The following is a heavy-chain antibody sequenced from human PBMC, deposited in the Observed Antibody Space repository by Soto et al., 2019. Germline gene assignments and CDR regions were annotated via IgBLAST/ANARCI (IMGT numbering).Heavy chain of an antibody. Sequence: PGGSLRLSCAASGFTFDDYAMHWVRQAPGKGLEWVSGISWNSGSIGYADSVKGRFTISRDNAKNSLYLQMNSLRAEDTALYYCAKDSGHGDYLYDYWGQGTLVTLSS. V-gene: IGHV3-9*01. CDR1: GFTFDDYA. CDR3: AKDSGHGDYLYDY. D-gene: IGHD4-17*01. CDR2: ISWNSGSI. J-gene: IGHJ4*02.